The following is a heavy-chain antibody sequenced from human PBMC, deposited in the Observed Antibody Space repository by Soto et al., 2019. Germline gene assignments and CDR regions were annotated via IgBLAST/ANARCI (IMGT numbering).Heavy chain of an antibody. CDR1: GFTFSSYA. Sequence: GGSLRLSCAASGFTFSSYAMHWVRQAPGKGLEWVAVISYDRSNKYYADSVKGRFTISRDNSKNTLYLQMSSLRAEDTAVYYCVKDGSSGWPYYYGMDVWGQGTTVTVSS. CDR3: VKDGSSGWPYYYGMDV. V-gene: IGHV3-30*18. J-gene: IGHJ6*02. CDR2: ISYDRSNK. D-gene: IGHD6-19*01.